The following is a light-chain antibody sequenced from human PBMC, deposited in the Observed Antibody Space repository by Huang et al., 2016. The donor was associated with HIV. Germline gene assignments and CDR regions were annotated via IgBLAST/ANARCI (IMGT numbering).Light chain of an antibody. J-gene: IGKJ2*01. CDR3: QHYRVWPPVYT. V-gene: IGKV3-15*01. CDR2: AAS. CDR1: QTVSSN. Sequence: EIVMTQSPATLSVSPGERATLSCRASQTVSSNLAWYQQKPGQAPRLLIYAASTRATDSPARFSGSVSGTEFTLTISSLQSEDFAVYYCQHYRVWPPVYTFGQGTKLEIK.